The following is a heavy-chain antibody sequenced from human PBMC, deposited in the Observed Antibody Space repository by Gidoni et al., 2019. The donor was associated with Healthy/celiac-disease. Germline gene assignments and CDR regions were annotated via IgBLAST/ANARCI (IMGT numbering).Heavy chain of an antibody. V-gene: IGHV3-21*01. J-gene: IGHJ3*02. CDR3: ARGGRRYCSSTSCYPDAFDI. Sequence: EVQLVESGGGLVKPGGSLRLSCAASGFTFSSYSMTWVRQAPGKGLEWVSSISSSSSYIYYADSVKGRFTISRDNAKNSLYLQMNSLRAEDTAVYYCARGGRRYCSSTSCYPDAFDIWGQGTMVTVSS. D-gene: IGHD2-2*01. CDR1: GFTFSSYS. CDR2: ISSSSSYI.